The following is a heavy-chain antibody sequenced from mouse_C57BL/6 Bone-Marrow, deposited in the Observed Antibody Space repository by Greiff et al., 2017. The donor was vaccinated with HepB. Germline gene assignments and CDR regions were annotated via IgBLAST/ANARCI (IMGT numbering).Heavy chain of an antibody. D-gene: IGHD2-4*01. V-gene: IGHV1-50*01. CDR2: IDPSDSYT. CDR1: GYTFTSYR. J-gene: IGHJ3*01. Sequence: QVQLQQPGAELVKPGASVKLSCKASGYTFTSYRMQWVKQRPGQGLEWIGEIDPSDSYTNYNQKFKGKATLTVDTSSSTAYMQLSSLTSEDSAVYYCARDGYYDYDGAWFAYWGQGTLVTVSA. CDR3: ARDGYYDYDGAWFAY.